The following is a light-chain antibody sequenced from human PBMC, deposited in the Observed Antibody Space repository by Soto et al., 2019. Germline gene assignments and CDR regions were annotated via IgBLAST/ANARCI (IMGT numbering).Light chain of an antibody. Sequence: QSALTQPRSVSGSPGQSVTISCNGASSDVGGYNYVSWHQQHPGKAPKLIIFAVTQRPSGVPDRFSGSKSGNTASLTISGLQAEDEADYYCCSYAGSYTWVFGGGTKLTVL. CDR1: SSDVGGYNY. V-gene: IGLV2-11*02. J-gene: IGLJ3*02. CDR2: AVT. CDR3: CSYAGSYTWV.